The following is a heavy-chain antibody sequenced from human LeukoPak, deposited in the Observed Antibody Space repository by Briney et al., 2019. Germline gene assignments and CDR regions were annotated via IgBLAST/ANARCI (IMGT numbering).Heavy chain of an antibody. Sequence: ASVKVSCKASGYTFTGYYMHWVRQAPGQGLEWMGWINPNSGGTNYAQKFQGRVTMTRDTSISTAYMELSRLRSDDTAVYYCARGGGYCTNGVCYYYYYYMDVWGKGTTVTVSS. V-gene: IGHV1-2*02. J-gene: IGHJ6*03. D-gene: IGHD2-8*01. CDR1: GYTFTGYY. CDR2: INPNSGGT. CDR3: ARGGGYCTNGVCYYYYYYMDV.